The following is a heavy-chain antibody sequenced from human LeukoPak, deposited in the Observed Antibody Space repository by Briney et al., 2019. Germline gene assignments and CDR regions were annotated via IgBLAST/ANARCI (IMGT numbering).Heavy chain of an antibody. D-gene: IGHD6-19*01. J-gene: IGHJ4*02. V-gene: IGHV3-7*03. CDR1: GFTFSSYW. Sequence: GGSLRLSCAASGFTFSSYWMSWVRQAPGKGLEWVANIKQDGSEKYYVDSVKGRFTISRDNAQNSLHLQMNSLRAEDTAVYYCARLSSGCYGDFDYWGQGTLVTVSS. CDR2: IKQDGSEK. CDR3: ARLSSGCYGDFDY.